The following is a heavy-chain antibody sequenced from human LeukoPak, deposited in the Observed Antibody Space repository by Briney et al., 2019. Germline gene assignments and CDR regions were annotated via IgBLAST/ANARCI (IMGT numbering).Heavy chain of an antibody. Sequence: PGGSLRLSCAASGFTFSTYGMHWVRQAPGKGLEWVAFIQYDGSEKYSDSAKGRFTISRDNAKNSLYLQMNSLRAEDAAVYYCARDLVPLIYLLLDAFDIWGQGTMVTVSS. J-gene: IGHJ3*02. CDR1: GFTFSTYG. V-gene: IGHV3-30*02. CDR3: ARDLVPLIYLLLDAFDI. CDR2: IQYDGSEK. D-gene: IGHD1-26*01.